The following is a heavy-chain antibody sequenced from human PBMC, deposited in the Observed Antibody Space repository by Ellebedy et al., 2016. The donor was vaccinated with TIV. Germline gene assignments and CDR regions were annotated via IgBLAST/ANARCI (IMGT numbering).Heavy chain of an antibody. Sequence: GESLKISCAASGFTFSDYYMSWIRQAPGKGLEWVSAISGSGGSTYYADSVKGRFTISRDNSKNTLYLQMNSLRAEDTAVYYCAKIDDYGDYGSPNYFDYWGQGTLVTVSS. J-gene: IGHJ4*02. CDR3: AKIDDYGDYGSPNYFDY. CDR1: GFTFSDYY. CDR2: ISGSGGST. V-gene: IGHV3-23*01. D-gene: IGHD4-17*01.